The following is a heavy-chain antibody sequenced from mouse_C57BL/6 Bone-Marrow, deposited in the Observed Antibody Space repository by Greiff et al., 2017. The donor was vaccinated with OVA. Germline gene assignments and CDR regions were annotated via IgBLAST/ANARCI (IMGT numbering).Heavy chain of an antibody. V-gene: IGHV1-53*01. CDR2: INPSNGGT. J-gene: IGHJ2*01. CDR3: ARGSITTVPYYFDY. D-gene: IGHD1-1*01. Sequence: QVQLQQPGPELVKPGASVKLSCKASGYTFTSYWMHWVKQRPGQGLEWIGNINPSNGGTNYNEKFKSKATLTVDKSSSTAYMQLSSLTSEDSAVYYCARGSITTVPYYFDYWGQGTTLTVSS. CDR1: GYTFTSYW.